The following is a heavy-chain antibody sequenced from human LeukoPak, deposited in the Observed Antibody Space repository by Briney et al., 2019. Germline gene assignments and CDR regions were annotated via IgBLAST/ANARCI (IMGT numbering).Heavy chain of an antibody. Sequence: PGGSLRLSCAASGFTFSSYWMSWVRQAPGKGLEWVANIKKDGSEKYVDAVKGRFTISRDNAKTSLYLQMNSLRAEDTAVYYCARDLSGIAGYTYGRGIDYWGQGTLVTVSS. J-gene: IGHJ4*02. D-gene: IGHD5-18*01. CDR1: GFTFSSYW. CDR2: IKKDGSEK. V-gene: IGHV3-7*01. CDR3: ARDLSGIAGYTYGRGIDY.